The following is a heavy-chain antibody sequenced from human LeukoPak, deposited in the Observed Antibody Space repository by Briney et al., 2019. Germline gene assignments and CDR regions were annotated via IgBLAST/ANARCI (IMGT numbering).Heavy chain of an antibody. V-gene: IGHV3-74*01. CDR1: GLTFTRYW. CDR2: INTDGSST. CDR3: ARVQNEWQLLPGFDY. Sequence: PGGSLRLSCAASGLTFTRYWMHWVRQAPGKGLVWVSRINTDGSSTAYADSVKGRFTISRDNAKNTVYLQMNSLRAEDTAVYYCARVQNEWQLLPGFDYWGQGTLVTVSS. D-gene: IGHD1-26*01. J-gene: IGHJ4*02.